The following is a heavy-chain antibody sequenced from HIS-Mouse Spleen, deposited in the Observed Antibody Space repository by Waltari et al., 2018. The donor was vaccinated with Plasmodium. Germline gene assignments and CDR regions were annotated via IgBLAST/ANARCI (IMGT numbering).Heavy chain of an antibody. J-gene: IGHJ4*02. CDR3: AKDRRSSSWYVDY. Sequence: QVQLVESGGGVVQPGRSLRISCAASGFTFSSYGMHWVRQAPGKGLVWVAVKSYYGRNKYYADAVKGRFTISRDNSKNTLYLQMNSLRAEDTAVYYCAKDRRSSSWYVDYWGQGTLVTVSS. CDR2: KSYYGRNK. V-gene: IGHV3-30*18. CDR1: GFTFSSYG. D-gene: IGHD6-13*01.